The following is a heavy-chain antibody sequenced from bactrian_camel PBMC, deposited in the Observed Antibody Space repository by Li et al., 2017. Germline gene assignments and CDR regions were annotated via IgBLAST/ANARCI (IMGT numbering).Heavy chain of an antibody. CDR2: IESSGDST. J-gene: IGHJ4*01. Sequence: VQLVESGGGLVQPGGSLRLSCSVSEPTFGSYAMSWVRQAPGKGLEWVTTIESSGDSTYYTDSVRGRFTISRDNAQNTLYLQLNSLKTEDTAMHYCAPGQRPSTVRSQGTQVTVS. D-gene: IGHD3*01. V-gene: IGHV3S31*01. CDR1: EPTFGSYA.